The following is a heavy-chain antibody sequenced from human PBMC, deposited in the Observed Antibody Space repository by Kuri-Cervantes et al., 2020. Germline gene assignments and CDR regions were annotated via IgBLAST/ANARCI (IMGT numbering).Heavy chain of an antibody. CDR2: ISYDGSNK. V-gene: IGHV3-30*18. CDR3: AKLEQTGDY. Sequence: GGSLRLSCAASGFTFSSYDMHWVRQAPGKGLEWVAVISYDGSNKYYADSVKGRFTISRDNSKNTLYLQMNSLRAEDTAVYYCAKLEQTGDYWGQGTLVTVSS. D-gene: IGHD3-3*01. CDR1: GFTFSSYD. J-gene: IGHJ4*02.